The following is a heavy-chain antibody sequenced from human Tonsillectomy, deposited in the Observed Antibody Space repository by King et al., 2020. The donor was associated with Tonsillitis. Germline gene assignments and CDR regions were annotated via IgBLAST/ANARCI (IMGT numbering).Heavy chain of an antibody. Sequence: VQLVESGGGVVQPGRSLRLSCAASGFTFSSYAMHWVRQAPGKGLEWVAVISYDGSNKYYADSVKGRFTISRDNSKNTLYLQMNSLRAEDTAVYYCARERQTGDAFDIWGQGTMVTVSS. CDR1: GFTFSSYA. V-gene: IGHV3-30-3*01. D-gene: IGHD3-9*01. CDR2: ISYDGSNK. CDR3: ARERQTGDAFDI. J-gene: IGHJ3*02.